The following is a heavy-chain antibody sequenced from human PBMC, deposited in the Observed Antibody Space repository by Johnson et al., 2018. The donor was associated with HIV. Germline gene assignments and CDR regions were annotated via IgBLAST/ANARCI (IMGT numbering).Heavy chain of an antibody. D-gene: IGHD4-17*01. V-gene: IGHV3-66*01. CDR2: FYSGGFT. CDR1: GFTVSSNY. J-gene: IGHJ3*02. CDR3: ARGGYGEVFDI. Sequence: MLLVESGGGLVQPGGSLRLSCAASGFTVSSNYMSWVRQAPGKGLEWVSVFYSGGFTYYADSVKGRFTISRDNSKNTLYLQMNSLRAEDTAVYYCARGGYGEVFDIWGQVTMVTVSS.